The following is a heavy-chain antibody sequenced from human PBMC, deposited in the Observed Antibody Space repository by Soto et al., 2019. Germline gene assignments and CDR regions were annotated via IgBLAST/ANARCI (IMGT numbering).Heavy chain of an antibody. V-gene: IGHV3-30*18. CDR3: AKDKQWLATYYYYGMDV. CDR1: GFTFSSYG. Sequence: GGSLRLSCAASGFTFSSYGMHWVRQAPGKRLEWVAVISYDGSNKYYADSVKGRFTISRDNSKNTLYLQMNSLRAEDTAVYYCAKDKQWLATYYYYGMDVWGQGTTVTVSS. CDR2: ISYDGSNK. J-gene: IGHJ6*02. D-gene: IGHD6-19*01.